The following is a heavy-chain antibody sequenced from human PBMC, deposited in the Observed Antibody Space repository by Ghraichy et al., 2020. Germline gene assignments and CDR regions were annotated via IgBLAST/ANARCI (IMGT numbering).Heavy chain of an antibody. Sequence: GGSLRLSCAVSGFTFSSMNWLRQAPGKGLEWVSAISGSGGSTYYAESVKGRFTISRDSSENTLYLQMNNLRVEDTAVYYCAKRVGGVTRGSYFDYWGQGTLVTVSS. CDR2: ISGSGGST. CDR1: GFTFSS. V-gene: IGHV3-23*01. CDR3: AKRVGGVTRGSYFDY. J-gene: IGHJ4*03. D-gene: IGHD4-23*01.